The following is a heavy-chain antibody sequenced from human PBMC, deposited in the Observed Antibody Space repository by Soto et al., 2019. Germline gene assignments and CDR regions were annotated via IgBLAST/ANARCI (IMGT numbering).Heavy chain of an antibody. Sequence: EVLLVESGGGLVKPGGSLRLSCAASGFAFKYARMTWVGQAPGKGLEGVGHIRSNSDGATTAYAAPVKGRFTISRDALKNTVDLHMNSLITEDTAVYYCTTDWGSGTHYARAFDVWGQGTMVTVSS. J-gene: IGHJ3*01. CDR1: GFAFKYAR. D-gene: IGHD3-16*01. CDR2: IRSNSDGATT. CDR3: TTDWGSGTHYARAFDV. V-gene: IGHV3-15*01.